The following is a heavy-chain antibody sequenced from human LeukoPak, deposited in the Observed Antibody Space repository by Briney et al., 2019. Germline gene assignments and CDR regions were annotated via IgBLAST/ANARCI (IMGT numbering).Heavy chain of an antibody. Sequence: GASVKVSFTASGYTFTSYYMHWVRQAPGQGLEWMGIINPSGGSTSYAQKFQGRVTMTRDTSTSTVYMELSSLRSEDTAVYYCAREVDYDILTGYLYYYYYYGMDVWGQGTTVTVSS. CDR3: AREVDYDILTGYLYYYYYYGMDV. CDR1: GYTFTSYY. D-gene: IGHD3-9*01. CDR2: INPSGGST. J-gene: IGHJ6*02. V-gene: IGHV1-46*01.